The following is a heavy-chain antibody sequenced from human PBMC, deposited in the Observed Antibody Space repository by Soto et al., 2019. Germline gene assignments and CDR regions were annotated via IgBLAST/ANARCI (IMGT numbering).Heavy chain of an antibody. V-gene: IGHV2-5*02. CDR2: IYWDDDK. J-gene: IGHJ4*02. CDR1: GFSLSSTRMA. CDR3: AHIVVAGLGYYFDY. Sequence: QITLKESGPTLVKPTQTLTLTCTFSGFSLSSTRMAVGWIRQPPGKALEWLALIYWDDDKRYSPVLKSRLTITKDTSKNQVVLTMSTMDPVDTARDYCAHIVVAGLGYYFDYWGQGTLVTVSS. D-gene: IGHD6-19*01.